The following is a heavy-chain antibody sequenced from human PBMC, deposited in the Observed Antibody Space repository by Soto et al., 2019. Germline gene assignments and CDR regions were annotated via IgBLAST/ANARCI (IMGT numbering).Heavy chain of an antibody. V-gene: IGHV4-34*01. Sequence: SETLSLTCAVYNVSFSAYYWNWIRQSPGKGLEWIGEINDSGNTHYNPSLKSRVTISADTSKKQFSLHLNSVTAADTGFYYCSRCPFASAHSSTWRTLNWFESWGQGNMVTVSS. CDR3: SRCPFASAHSSTWRTLNWFES. CDR2: INDSGNT. D-gene: IGHD6-6*01. J-gene: IGHJ5*01. CDR1: NVSFSAYY.